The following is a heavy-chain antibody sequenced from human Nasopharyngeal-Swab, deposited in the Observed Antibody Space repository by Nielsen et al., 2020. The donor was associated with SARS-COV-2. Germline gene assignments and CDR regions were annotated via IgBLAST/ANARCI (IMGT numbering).Heavy chain of an antibody. D-gene: IGHD1-1*01. J-gene: IGHJ4*02. CDR2: ISSSSSYI. CDR3: ARASRGTSTRTFDY. CDR1: GFTFSSYS. V-gene: IGHV3-21*01. Sequence: GGSLRLSCAASGFTFSSYSMNWVRQAPGKGLEWVSSISSSSSYIYYADSVKGRFTISRDNAKNSLYLQMNSLSAEDTAVYYCARASRGTSTRTFDYWGQGTLVTVSS.